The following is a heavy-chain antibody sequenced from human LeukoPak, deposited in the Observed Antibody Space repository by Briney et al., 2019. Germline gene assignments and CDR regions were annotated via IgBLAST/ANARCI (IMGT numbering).Heavy chain of an antibody. D-gene: IGHD5-18*01. V-gene: IGHV4-59*01. Sequence: PSETLSLTCTVSGGSISSYYWSWIRQPPEKGLEWIGYIYYSGSTNYNPSLKSRVTISVDTSKNQFSLKLSSVTAADTAVYYCARAESGYSHGGLFDYWGQGTLVTVSS. J-gene: IGHJ4*02. CDR2: IYYSGST. CDR1: GGSISSYY. CDR3: ARAESGYSHGGLFDY.